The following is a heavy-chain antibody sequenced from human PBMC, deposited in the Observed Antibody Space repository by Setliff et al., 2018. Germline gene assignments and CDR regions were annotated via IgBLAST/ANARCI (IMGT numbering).Heavy chain of an antibody. CDR1: GGSVNSHY. D-gene: IGHD1-1*01. J-gene: IGHJ4*02. CDR2: IFYSGDT. Sequence: SETLSLTCTVSGGSVNSHYWSWIRQPPGKGLEWIGFIFYSGDTKSNPSLKSRVAMSVDTSKNQFSLKLSSVTAADTAVYYCARGGGRYHSDSWGQGILVTVSS. V-gene: IGHV4-59*02. CDR3: ARGGGRYHSDS.